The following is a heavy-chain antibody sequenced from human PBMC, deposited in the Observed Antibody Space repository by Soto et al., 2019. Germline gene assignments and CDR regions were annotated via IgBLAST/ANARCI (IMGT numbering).Heavy chain of an antibody. CDR1: VFTVSDYY. J-gene: IGHJ4*02. V-gene: IGHV3-11*05. Sequence: GGSLRLSCGASVFTVSDYYMYWIRQAPGKWLEWFSYISIKSTYSXXAASVKRRXNVSRYNSKNSXVLQRXNLRADDPAXYYWARGFGELNPEDFWVQGTLVTVSS. CDR3: ARGFGELNPEDF. D-gene: IGHD3-10*01. CDR2: ISIKSTYS.